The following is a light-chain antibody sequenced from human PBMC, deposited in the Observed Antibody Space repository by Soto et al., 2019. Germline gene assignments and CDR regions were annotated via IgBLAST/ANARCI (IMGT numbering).Light chain of an antibody. V-gene: IGKV1-12*01. CDR3: QQAKSFPVT. CDR1: LTITRW. Sequence: DIQMTQSPSPLSASVGDRVIITCLASLTITRWVAWYQQVPGKAPKLLIYDASILQTGVPSRFSGSGSGTDFTLTINSLQPEDFATYYCQQAKSFPVTFGQGTRLEIK. CDR2: DAS. J-gene: IGKJ5*01.